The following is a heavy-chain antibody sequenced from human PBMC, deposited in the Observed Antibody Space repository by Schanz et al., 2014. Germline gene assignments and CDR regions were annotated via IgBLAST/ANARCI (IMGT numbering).Heavy chain of an antibody. CDR2: ISVYTGNT. J-gene: IGHJ5*02. CDR3: AKAEYDILTDSYSRLDP. D-gene: IGHD3-9*01. CDR1: CYTFPPYA. Sequence: QVQLVQSGSEVNKPGASVRVSSKASCYTFPPYAMRWVRQAPGQGLEWVGWISVYTGNTKYGQKVQGRVTMTTDTSTNTAYMELRSLRSDDTAVYYCAKAEYDILTDSYSRLDPWGEGTLVTVSS. V-gene: IGHV1-18*01.